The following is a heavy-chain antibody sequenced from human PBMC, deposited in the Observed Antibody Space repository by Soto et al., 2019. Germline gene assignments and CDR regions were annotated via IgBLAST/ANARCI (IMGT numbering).Heavy chain of an antibody. CDR2: IKSKTDGGTT. CDR3: TTDPSGYWYYYYYYGMDV. Sequence: GGSLRLSCAASGFTFSNAWMSWVRQAPGKGLEWVGRIKSKTDGGTTDYAAPVKGRFTISRDDSKNTLYLQMNSLKTEDTAVYYCTTDPSGYWYYYYYYGMDVWGQGTTDTVSS. D-gene: IGHD5-12*01. CDR1: GFTFSNAW. J-gene: IGHJ6*02. V-gene: IGHV3-15*01.